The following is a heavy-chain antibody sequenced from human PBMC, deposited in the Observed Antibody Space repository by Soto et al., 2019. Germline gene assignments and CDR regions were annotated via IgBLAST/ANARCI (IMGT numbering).Heavy chain of an antibody. D-gene: IGHD6-13*01. V-gene: IGHV4-39*01. J-gene: IGHJ5*02. CDR1: GGSISSSSYY. CDR3: ARQAAADPVRNWFDP. CDR2: IYYSGST. Sequence: LSLTCTVSGGSISSSSYYWGWIRQPPGKGLEWIGSIYYSGSTYYNPSLKSRVTISVDTSKNQFSLKLSSVTAADTAVYYCARQAAADPVRNWFDPWGQGXLVTVYS.